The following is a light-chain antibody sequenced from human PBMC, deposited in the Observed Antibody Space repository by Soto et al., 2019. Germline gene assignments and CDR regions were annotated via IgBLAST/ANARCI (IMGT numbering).Light chain of an antibody. V-gene: IGKV1-5*03. J-gene: IGKJ1*01. CDR1: QSISTW. CDR2: KAS. Sequence: DIQMTQSPSTLSASVGDRVTITCRASQSISTWLAWYQQKPGKAPKLLIYKASSSESGVPSRFSVSGSGTEFTLTISSLQPDDFAPYYCHQCNTYPWTFGQGTKVEIK. CDR3: HQCNTYPWT.